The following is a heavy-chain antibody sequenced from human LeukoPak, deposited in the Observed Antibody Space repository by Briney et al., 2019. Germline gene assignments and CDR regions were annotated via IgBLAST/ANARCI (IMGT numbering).Heavy chain of an antibody. CDR1: GFSFSVSA. CDR2: ISGSSGSI. J-gene: IGHJ4*02. D-gene: IGHD2-21*01. Sequence: GGSLRLSCAASGFSFSVSAMSWVRQAPGKGPEWVSSISGSSGSIYYAESVRGRFTISRDNSKNTLYLQMNSLRAEDTALYYWAYDKKAYVFGLFVFWGQGTLVTVSS. CDR3: AYDKKAYVFGLFVF. V-gene: IGHV3-23*01.